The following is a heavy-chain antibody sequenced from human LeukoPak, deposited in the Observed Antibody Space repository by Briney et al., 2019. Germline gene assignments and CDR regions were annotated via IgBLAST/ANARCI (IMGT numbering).Heavy chain of an antibody. CDR1: GFTFSDSY. CDR3: ARDLSDYYGSGSYRPIDAFDI. D-gene: IGHD3-10*01. J-gene: IGHJ3*02. V-gene: IGHV3-11*05. CDR2: ISSTSSHT. Sequence: GGSLRLSCAASGFTFSDSYMSWIRQAAGKGLEWVSYISSTSSHTNYADSVKGRFTISRDNAKKSLYLQMNSLRAEDTAVYYCARDLSDYYGSGSYRPIDAFDIWGQGTMVTVSS.